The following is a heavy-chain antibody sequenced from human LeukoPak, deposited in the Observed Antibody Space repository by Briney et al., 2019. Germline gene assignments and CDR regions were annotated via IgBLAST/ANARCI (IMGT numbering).Heavy chain of an antibody. Sequence: GGSLRLSCAASGFTFNSYAMAWVRQAPEKGLEWVSSITDSGISTYYADSVKGRFTISRDNSKNTLHLQINSLRAEDTAVYYCAKGSRGNYDYWGRGTLVTVSS. CDR2: ITDSGIST. V-gene: IGHV3-23*01. CDR3: AKGSRGNYDY. CDR1: GFTFNSYA. D-gene: IGHD1-26*01. J-gene: IGHJ4*02.